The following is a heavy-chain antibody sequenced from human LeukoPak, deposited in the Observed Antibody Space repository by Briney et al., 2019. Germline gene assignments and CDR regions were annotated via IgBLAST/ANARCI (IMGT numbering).Heavy chain of an antibody. D-gene: IGHD3-10*01. CDR1: GYTFTSYG. CDR2: ISAYNGNT. Sequence: ASLKVSCKASGYTFTSYGISWVRQAPGQGLEWMVWISAYNGNTNYAQKLQGRVTMATDTSTSTAYMEMRSLRSDDTAVYYCANYPLGDYWGQGTLVTVSS. CDR3: ANYPLGDY. V-gene: IGHV1-18*01. J-gene: IGHJ4*02.